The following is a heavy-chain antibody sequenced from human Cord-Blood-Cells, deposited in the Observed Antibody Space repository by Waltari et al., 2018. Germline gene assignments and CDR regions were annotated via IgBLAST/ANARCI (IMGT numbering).Heavy chain of an antibody. CDR3: ARGSSESYYNWFDP. V-gene: IGHV1-69*01. J-gene: IGHJ5*02. D-gene: IGHD1-26*01. CDR1: GGSFSSYA. Sequence: QVQLVQSGAEVKKPGSSVKVSCKASGGSFSSYAISWVRPAPGQGLEWMGGIIPIFGTANSAQKFRGRVTLTADESTSTAYMELSSLRSEDTAVYYCARGSSESYYNWFDPWGQGTLVTVSS. CDR2: IIPIFGTA.